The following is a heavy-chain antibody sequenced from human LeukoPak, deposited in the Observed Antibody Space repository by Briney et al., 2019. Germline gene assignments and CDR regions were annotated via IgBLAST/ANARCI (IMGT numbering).Heavy chain of an antibody. CDR3: ARPQESYYDFWSGYYPVDY. V-gene: IGHV3-30*03. Sequence: PGGSLRLSCAASGFTFSSYGMHWVRQAPGKGLEWVAVISYDGSNKYYADSVKGRFTISRDNSKNTLYLQMNSLRAEDTAVYYCARPQESYYDFWSGYYPVDYWGQGTLVTVSS. CDR2: ISYDGSNK. D-gene: IGHD3-3*01. J-gene: IGHJ4*02. CDR1: GFTFSSYG.